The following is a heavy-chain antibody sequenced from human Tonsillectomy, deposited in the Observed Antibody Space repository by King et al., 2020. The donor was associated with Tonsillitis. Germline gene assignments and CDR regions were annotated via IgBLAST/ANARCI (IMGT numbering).Heavy chain of an antibody. CDR3: ASTFGTYKNGFDP. CDR1: GGSFSGYY. CDR2: INHSGST. V-gene: IGHV4-34*01. J-gene: IGHJ5*02. D-gene: IGHD2/OR15-2a*01. Sequence: VQLQQWGAGLLKPSETLSLTCAVYGGSFSGYYWSWIRQPPGKGLEWIGEINHSGSTNYNPSLKSRVTISVDTSKNQFSLNLSSVTAADTAVYYCASTFGTYKNGFDPWGQGTLVTVPS.